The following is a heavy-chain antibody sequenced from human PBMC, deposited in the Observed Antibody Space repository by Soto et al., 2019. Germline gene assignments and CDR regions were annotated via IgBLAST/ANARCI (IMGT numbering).Heavy chain of an antibody. J-gene: IGHJ4*01. D-gene: IGHD2-15*01. CDR1: ADTFNNYG. CDR3: ASGVAVDRFEF. Sequence: GASVKVSCKASADTFNNYGFSWVRQAPGQGLECVGGVVPLFGTANYAQKFQGRATISADESASTVYLELTHLQSDDTAIFYCASGVAVDRFEFWGLGTLVTVS. CDR2: VVPLFGTA. V-gene: IGHV1-69*13.